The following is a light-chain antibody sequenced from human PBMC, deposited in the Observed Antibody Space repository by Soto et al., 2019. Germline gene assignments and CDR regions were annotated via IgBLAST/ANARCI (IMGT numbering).Light chain of an antibody. J-gene: IGKJ2*01. CDR3: QQYGNYYT. V-gene: IGKV1-5*01. Sequence: DIQMTQSPSTLSASVGDRVTITCRASQSISTWLAWYQQKPGKAPKLLIYDASNLHSGVPSSLSGSGSGTEFTLTISSLQLDDFASYYCQQYGNYYTFGQGTKMEIK. CDR2: DAS. CDR1: QSISTW.